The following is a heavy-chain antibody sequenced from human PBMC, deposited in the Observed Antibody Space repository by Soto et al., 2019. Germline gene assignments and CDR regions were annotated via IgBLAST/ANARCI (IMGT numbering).Heavy chain of an antibody. J-gene: IGHJ4*02. D-gene: IGHD4-17*01. CDR1: GVSISSSDYY. Sequence: QVHLQESGPGLVKPSQTLSLTCTVSGVSISSSDYYWSWIRQPPGKGLESIGYIYSSGNTYYNPSLKSRLNLSVDTSKNQFSLKLNSMTAADTALYYCAKGLSAATVVTCYFDYWGQGTLVTVSS. CDR2: IYSSGNT. V-gene: IGHV4-31*03. CDR3: AKGLSAATVVTCYFDY.